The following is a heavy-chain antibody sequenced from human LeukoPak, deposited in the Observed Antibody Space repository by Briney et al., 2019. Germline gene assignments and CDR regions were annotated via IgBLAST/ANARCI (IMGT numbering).Heavy chain of an antibody. D-gene: IGHD3-22*01. CDR1: GESFSAFS. CDR2: ISHRGRT. V-gene: IGHV4-34*01. CDR3: TRGMVVKFPYLDV. Sequence: SETLSPTCAVYGESFSAFSWNWLRQSPGRGLEGSGEISHRGRTTYNPSPNSRATISVAASKNQFSRNLTSVTAADTAVYYCTRGMVVKFPYLDVWGQGATVTVSS. J-gene: IGHJ6*02.